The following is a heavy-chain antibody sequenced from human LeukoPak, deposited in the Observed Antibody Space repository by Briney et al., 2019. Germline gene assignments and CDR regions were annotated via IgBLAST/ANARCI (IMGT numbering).Heavy chain of an antibody. CDR1: GGSISSYY. J-gene: IGHJ6*03. D-gene: IGHD3-16*01. Sequence: SETLSLTCTVSGGSISSYYWSWIRQPPGKGLEWIGNIYYSGSTNYNPSLKSRVTISVDTSKNQFSLKLSSVTAADTAVYYFTGGSIAYYYMDVWGKGTTVTISS. CDR2: IYYSGST. CDR3: TGGSIAYYYMDV. V-gene: IGHV4-59*01.